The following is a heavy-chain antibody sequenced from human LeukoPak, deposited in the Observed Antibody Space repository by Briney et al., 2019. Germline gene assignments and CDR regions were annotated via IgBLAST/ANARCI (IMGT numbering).Heavy chain of an antibody. CDR3: ARGLYGSGNWDY. J-gene: IGHJ4*02. V-gene: IGHV4-30-2*05. CDR1: GGSISSGGYS. CDR2: IYYSGST. D-gene: IGHD3-10*01. Sequence: SETLSLTCAVSGGSISSGGYSWSWIRQPPGKGLEWIGYIYYSGSTYYNPSLKSRVTISGDTSKNQLSLKLSSVTAADTAVYYCARGLYGSGNWDYWGQGTLVTVSS.